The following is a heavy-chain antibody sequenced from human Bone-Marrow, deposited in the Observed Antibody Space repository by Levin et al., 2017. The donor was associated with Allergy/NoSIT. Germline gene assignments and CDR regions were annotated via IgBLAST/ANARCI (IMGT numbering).Heavy chain of an antibody. D-gene: IGHD1-14*01. Sequence: GSLRLSCAASGFTFRNYWMSWVRQSPEKRLEWVANINEDGFRIYYGDSVKGRFTISRDNAKNSVVLQMNSLRGEDTAVYYCAREYNNSRDGMDVWGLGTTVTVSS. CDR2: INEDGFRI. V-gene: IGHV3-7*01. J-gene: IGHJ6*02. CDR3: AREYNNSRDGMDV. CDR1: GFTFRNYW.